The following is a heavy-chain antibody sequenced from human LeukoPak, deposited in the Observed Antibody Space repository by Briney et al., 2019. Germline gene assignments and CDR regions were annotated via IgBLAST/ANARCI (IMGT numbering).Heavy chain of an antibody. CDR3: AREAALRWVFDY. CDR2: IIPIFGTA. Sequence: SVKVSCRASGGTFSSYAISWVRQAPGQGLEWMGGIIPIFGTANYAQKFQGRVTITADESTSTAYMELSSLRSEDTAVYYCAREAALRWVFDYWGQGTLVTVSS. J-gene: IGHJ4*02. V-gene: IGHV1-69*13. D-gene: IGHD4-23*01. CDR1: GGTFSSYA.